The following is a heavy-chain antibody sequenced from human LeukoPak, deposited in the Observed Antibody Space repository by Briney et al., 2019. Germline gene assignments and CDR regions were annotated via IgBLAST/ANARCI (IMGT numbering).Heavy chain of an antibody. J-gene: IGHJ4*02. Sequence: ASVKVSCKASGYTFTGYYIHWVRQAPGQGLEWMGFINPNTGGTSYAQKLQARVTMTRDTSISTAYMELSGLRSDDTAVYYCARRYDFWSGYPTASDYWGQGTLVTVSS. V-gene: IGHV1-2*02. CDR3: ARRYDFWSGYPTASDY. CDR1: GYTFTGYY. CDR2: INPNTGGT. D-gene: IGHD3-3*01.